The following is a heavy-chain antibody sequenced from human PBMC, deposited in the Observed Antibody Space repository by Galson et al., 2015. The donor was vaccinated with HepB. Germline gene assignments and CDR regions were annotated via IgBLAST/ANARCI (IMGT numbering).Heavy chain of an antibody. CDR1: GYTLTELS. D-gene: IGHD6-19*01. CDR3: ATRPGIAVAGSENVDY. J-gene: IGHJ4*02. V-gene: IGHV1-24*01. CDR2: FDPEDGET. Sequence: SVKVSCKVSGYTLTELSMHWVRQAPGKGLEWMGGFDPEDGETIYAQKFQGRVTMTEDTSTDTAYMELSSLRSEDTAVYYCATRPGIAVAGSENVDYWGQGTLVTVSS.